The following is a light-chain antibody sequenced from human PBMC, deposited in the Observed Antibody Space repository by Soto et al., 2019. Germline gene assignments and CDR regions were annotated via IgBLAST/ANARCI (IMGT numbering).Light chain of an antibody. V-gene: IGLV2-14*03. CDR1: SSDVGGYNY. J-gene: IGLJ2*01. Sequence: QSALTQPASVSGFPGQSITISCTGTSSDVGGYNYVSWYQQHPGKAPKLMIYDVSYRPSGVSNRFSGSKSGDTASLTISGLQAEDEADYYCSSYSNSTTRVFGGGTKLTVL. CDR3: SSYSNSTTRV. CDR2: DVS.